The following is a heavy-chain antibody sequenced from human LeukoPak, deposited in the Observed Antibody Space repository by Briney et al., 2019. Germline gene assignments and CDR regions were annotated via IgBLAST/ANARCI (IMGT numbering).Heavy chain of an antibody. D-gene: IGHD5-24*01. V-gene: IGHV5-51*01. CDR2: IYPGDSDT. CDR1: GYSFTSYW. J-gene: IGHJ3*02. Sequence: GESLKISCKGSGYSFTSYWIGWVRQMPGKGLEWMGIIYPGDSDTRYSPSFQGQVTISADKSISTAYLQWSSLKASDTAMYYCASWLEMATWLYAFDIWGQGTMVTVSS. CDR3: ASWLEMATWLYAFDI.